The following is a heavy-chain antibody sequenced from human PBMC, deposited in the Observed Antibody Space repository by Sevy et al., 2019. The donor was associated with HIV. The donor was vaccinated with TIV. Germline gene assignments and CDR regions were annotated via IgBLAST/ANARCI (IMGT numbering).Heavy chain of an antibody. CDR2: IYSGGST. J-gene: IGHJ6*02. V-gene: IGHV3-53*01. D-gene: IGHD2-15*01. CDR1: EFTVSSNY. Sequence: GGSLRLSCAASEFTVSSNYMSWVRQAPGKGLEWVSVIYSGGSTYYAESVKGRFTISSDNSQNTVYLQMNSLRAEDTAVYYCAREDIVLGEGNYYGMDVWGQGTTVTVSS. CDR3: AREDIVLGEGNYYGMDV.